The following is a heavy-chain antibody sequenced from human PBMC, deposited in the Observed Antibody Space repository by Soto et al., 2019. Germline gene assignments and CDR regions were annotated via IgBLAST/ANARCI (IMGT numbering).Heavy chain of an antibody. J-gene: IGHJ3*01. CDR2: IVHSGDT. V-gene: IGHV4-4*02. CDR1: GDSISNSRC. CDR3: AYSTGWYRHDV. Sequence: QVQLQESGPGLVKPSGTLSLTCAVSGDSISNSRCWTWVRQPPGKGLEWIGDIVHSGDTNYNPSLKSRVFIPVDKSQNQCSLKVSSVTAADTAVYYCAYSTGWYRHDVWGQGTLVTVSS. D-gene: IGHD6-19*01.